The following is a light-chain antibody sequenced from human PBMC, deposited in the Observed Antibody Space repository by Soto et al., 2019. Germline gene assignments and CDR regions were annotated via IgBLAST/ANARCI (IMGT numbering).Light chain of an antibody. CDR2: GAS. Sequence: EIVMTQSPATLSVSPGERATLACRASQSVSSNLAWYQQKPGQAPRLLIYGASTRATGIPARFSGSVSGTDFTLTISSLEPEDFAVYYCQQHSHWPPWTFGQGTKVDIK. CDR1: QSVSSN. J-gene: IGKJ1*01. V-gene: IGKV3-15*01. CDR3: QQHSHWPPWT.